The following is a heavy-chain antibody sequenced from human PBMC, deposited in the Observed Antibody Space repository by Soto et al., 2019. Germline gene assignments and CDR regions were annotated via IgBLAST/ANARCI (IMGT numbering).Heavy chain of an antibody. CDR3: ARGTDYDYVCVSYRFPPGP. CDR2: INHSGST. Sequence: NPSETLSLTCAVYGGSFSGYYWSWIRQPPGKGLEWIGEINHSGSTNYNPSLKSRVTISVDTSKNQFSQKLSSVTAADAAVYYCARGTDYDYVCVSYRFPPGPWGQGTLVTVSS. J-gene: IGHJ5*02. D-gene: IGHD3-16*02. CDR1: GGSFSGYY. V-gene: IGHV4-34*01.